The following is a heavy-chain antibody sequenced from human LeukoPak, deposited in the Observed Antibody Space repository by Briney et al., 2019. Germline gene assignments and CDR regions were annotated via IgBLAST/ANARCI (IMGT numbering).Heavy chain of an antibody. CDR3: ARGDYGDYAIDY. J-gene: IGHJ4*02. V-gene: IGHV4-34*01. CDR1: GGSFSGYY. CDR2: INHSGST. Sequence: SETLSLTCAVYGGSFSGYYWSWIRQPPGKGLEWIGEINHSGSTNYNPSLKSRVTISVDTSKNQFSLKLSSVAAADTAVYYCARGDYGDYAIDYWGQGTLVTVSS. D-gene: IGHD4-17*01.